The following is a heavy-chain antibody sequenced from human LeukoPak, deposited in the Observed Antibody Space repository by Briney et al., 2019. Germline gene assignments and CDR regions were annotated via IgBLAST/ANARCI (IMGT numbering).Heavy chain of an antibody. CDR2: IYYSGST. CDR3: ARGYDFWSGFWDY. Sequence: SETLSLSCTVSGGSISSYYWSWIRQPPGKGLEWIGYIYYSGSTNYNPSLKSRVTISVDTSKKQFSLKLSSVTSADTAVYYCARGYDFWSGFWDYWGQGTLVTVSS. CDR1: GGSISSYY. V-gene: IGHV4-59*01. D-gene: IGHD3-3*01. J-gene: IGHJ4*02.